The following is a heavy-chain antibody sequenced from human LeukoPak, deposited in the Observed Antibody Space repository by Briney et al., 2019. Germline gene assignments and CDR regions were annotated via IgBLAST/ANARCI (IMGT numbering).Heavy chain of an antibody. D-gene: IGHD3-16*01. V-gene: IGHV3-7*02. CDR2: IEQDESKR. CDR3: ASRGLYYDYVHGF. CDR1: GFTLSSHW. Sequence: PGGSLRLSCAASGFTLSSHWMSWVRQAPGKGLEWVANIEQDESKRYFVGSVRGRFTISRDNAKNSLYLHMISLRAEDTAVYYCASRGLYYDYVHGFWGHGTLVTVSS. J-gene: IGHJ4*01.